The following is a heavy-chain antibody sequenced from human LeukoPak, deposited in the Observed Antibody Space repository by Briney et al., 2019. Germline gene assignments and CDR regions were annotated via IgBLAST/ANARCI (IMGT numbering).Heavy chain of an antibody. J-gene: IGHJ4*02. CDR3: ARRAGAYSHPYDY. CDR2: IYSDNT. D-gene: IGHD4/OR15-4a*01. Sequence: GGSLRLSCAASGFTFNNYGMHWVRQAPGKGLEWVSFIYSDNTHYSDSVKGRFTISRDNSKNTLYLQMNSLRAEDTAVYYCARRAGAYSHPYDYWGQGTLVTVSS. V-gene: IGHV3-NL1*01. CDR1: GFTFNNYG.